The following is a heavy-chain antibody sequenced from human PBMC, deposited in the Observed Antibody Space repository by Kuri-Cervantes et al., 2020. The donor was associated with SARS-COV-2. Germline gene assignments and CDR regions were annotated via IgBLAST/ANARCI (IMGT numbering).Heavy chain of an antibody. D-gene: IGHD6-19*01. Sequence: GESLKISCAASGFTLSSYAMSWVRQAPGKGLEWVSYISSSGSTTYYADSVKGRFTISGDNSKKTLYLQMNSLRAEDTAVYYCAKVINSGSWFDPWGQGTLVTVSS. V-gene: IGHV3-23*01. CDR3: AKVINSGSWFDP. J-gene: IGHJ5*02. CDR2: ISSSGSTT. CDR1: GFTLSSYA.